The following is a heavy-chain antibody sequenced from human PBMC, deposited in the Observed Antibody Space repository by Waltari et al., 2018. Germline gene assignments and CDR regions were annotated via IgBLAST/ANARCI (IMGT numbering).Heavy chain of an antibody. CDR1: GFSFSTYG. V-gene: IGHV3-23*03. D-gene: IGHD3-22*01. CDR2: IQNDGSRT. CDR3: VKGIWTSAASYYAGLDV. J-gene: IGHJ6*02. Sequence: EVQVLESGGDLVQPGGSLRLSCAASGFSFSTYGMGWVRQGPGKGLEWFSGIQNDGSRTDYVDSVKGRFTISRDNSKNTMSLQMNSLRAEDTAIYYCVKGIWTSAASYYAGLDVWGQGTTVTVSS.